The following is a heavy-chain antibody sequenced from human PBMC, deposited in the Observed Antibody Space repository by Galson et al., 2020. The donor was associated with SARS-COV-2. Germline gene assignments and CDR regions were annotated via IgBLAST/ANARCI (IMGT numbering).Heavy chain of an antibody. CDR3: TTEASGGRFVY. J-gene: IGHJ4*02. D-gene: IGHD6-19*01. CDR2: IKSKTDNGTT. Sequence: GGSLRLSCAASGFTFSNAWMSWVRQAPGKGLEWVGRIKSKTDNGTTDYAAPVKGRFTISRDDSKNTLYLQMNSLKTEDTAVYYCTTEASGGRFVYWGQGTLVTVSS. V-gene: IGHV3-15*01. CDR1: GFTFSNAW.